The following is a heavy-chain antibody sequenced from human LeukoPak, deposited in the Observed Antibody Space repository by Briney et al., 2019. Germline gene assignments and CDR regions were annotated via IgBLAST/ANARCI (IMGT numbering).Heavy chain of an antibody. V-gene: IGHV3-48*04. D-gene: IGHD2-2*01. J-gene: IGHJ6*02. CDR3: ARRDCSSTSCYYYYGMDV. Sequence: SGGSLRLSCAVSGFTFSSYWMSWVRQAPGKGLEWVSYISSSGSTRHYADSVKGRFTISRDNAKKSLHLQMNSLRAEDTAVYYCARRDCSSTSCYYYYGMDVWGQGTTVTVSS. CDR1: GFTFSSYW. CDR2: ISSSGSTR.